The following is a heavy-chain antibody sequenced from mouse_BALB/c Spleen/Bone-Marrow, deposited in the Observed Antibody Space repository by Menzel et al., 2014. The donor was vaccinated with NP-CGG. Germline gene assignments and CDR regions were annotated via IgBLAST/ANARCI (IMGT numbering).Heavy chain of an antibody. CDR1: GFTFSNYG. J-gene: IGHJ2*01. Sequence: EVNVVESGGGLVQPGGSLKLSCAASGFTFSNYGMSWVRQTPDKRLELVATINSNGGSTYYPDSVKGRFTISGDTAKNTLYLQMSSLKSEETAMYYCVRGNYGNYVDYFDFRGQGTTLTVSS. CDR3: VRGNYGNYVDYFDF. V-gene: IGHV5-6-3*01. D-gene: IGHD2-1*01. CDR2: INSNGGST.